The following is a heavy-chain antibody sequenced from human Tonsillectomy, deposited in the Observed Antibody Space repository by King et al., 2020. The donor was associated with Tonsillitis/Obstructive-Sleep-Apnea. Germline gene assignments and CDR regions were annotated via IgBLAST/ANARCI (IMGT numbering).Heavy chain of an antibody. D-gene: IGHD5-18*01. CDR1: GDFITSSNFY. CDR3: ARHRDTALGPFNY. Sequence: QLQESGPGLVKPSETLSLTCSVSGDFITSSNFYWSWIRQPPGKGLEWIGSIFYSGNTFYNPSLKTRVSMSVDTSKNQFSLNLSSVTDADTAVYYCARHRDTALGPFNYWGQGTPVTVSS. V-gene: IGHV4-39*01. J-gene: IGHJ4*02. CDR2: IFYSGNT.